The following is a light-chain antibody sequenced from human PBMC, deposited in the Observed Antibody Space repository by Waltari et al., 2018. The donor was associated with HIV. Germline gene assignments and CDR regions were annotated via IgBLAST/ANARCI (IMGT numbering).Light chain of an antibody. CDR1: QAVDSRY. CDR2: GAS. Sequence: EIVLTQSLGTLSLSPGERVTLSCRASQAVDSRYLAWYQQKGGQAPRLVIYGASSRASGIPYRFGGSGSGTDFTLAISRLEPEDFAVYYCNHYDSSRWTFGQGT. CDR3: NHYDSSRWT. V-gene: IGKV3-20*01. J-gene: IGKJ1*01.